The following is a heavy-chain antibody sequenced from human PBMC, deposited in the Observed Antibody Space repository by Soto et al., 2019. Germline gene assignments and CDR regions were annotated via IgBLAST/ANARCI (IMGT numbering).Heavy chain of an antibody. V-gene: IGHV4-34*01. CDR1: GGSLSGYY. Sequence: PSETLSLTCAVNGGSLSGYYWSWIRQSPGKGLEWIGEINHRGSSDYNPSLKSRVTLSIDASMNHVTLELTSVTAADTAVYYCARSDNRYSLYGVDVWGQGTTVTVSS. CDR3: ARSDNRYSLYGVDV. J-gene: IGHJ6*02. CDR2: INHRGSS. D-gene: IGHD1-1*01.